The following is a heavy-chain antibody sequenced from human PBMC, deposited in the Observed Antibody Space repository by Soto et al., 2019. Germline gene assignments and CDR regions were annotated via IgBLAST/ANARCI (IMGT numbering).Heavy chain of an antibody. D-gene: IGHD5-12*01. CDR1: GGSISSSSYY. CDR2: IYYSGST. Sequence: ASETLSLTCTVSGGSISSSSYYWGWIRQPPGKGLEWIGSIYYSGSTYYNPSLKSRVTISVDTSKNQFSLKLSSVTAADTAVYYCARQGDGYNYDYYGMDVWGQGTTVTVSS. J-gene: IGHJ6*02. CDR3: ARQGDGYNYDYYGMDV. V-gene: IGHV4-39*01.